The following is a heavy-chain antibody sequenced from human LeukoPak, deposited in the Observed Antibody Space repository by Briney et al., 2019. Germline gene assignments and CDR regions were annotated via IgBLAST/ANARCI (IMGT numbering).Heavy chain of an antibody. Sequence: PSETLSLTCEVSGGSLSSHYWTWIRQSPGKGLEWIGNVYKSGSTKYHSSLQSRVTISVDTSKNQFALKLRSVTAADTAVYFCARERCSSVSCFGDMDVWGKGTAVTVS. CDR3: ARERCSSVSCFGDMDV. D-gene: IGHD2-2*01. J-gene: IGHJ6*03. V-gene: IGHV4-59*11. CDR2: VYKSGST. CDR1: GGSLSSHY.